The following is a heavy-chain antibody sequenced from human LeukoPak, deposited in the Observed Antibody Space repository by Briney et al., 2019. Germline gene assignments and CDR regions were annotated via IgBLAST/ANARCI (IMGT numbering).Heavy chain of an antibody. V-gene: IGHV1-2*02. Sequence: ASVKVSCKASGYTFTGDYMHWVRQAPGRGLEWMGWINPNSGGTNYAQKFQGRVTMTRDTSISTAYMELSRLRSDDTAVYYCARELSSGWYPIAIDYWGQGTLVTVSS. CDR3: ARELSSGWYPIAIDY. CDR2: INPNSGGT. D-gene: IGHD6-19*01. CDR1: GYTFTGDY. J-gene: IGHJ4*02.